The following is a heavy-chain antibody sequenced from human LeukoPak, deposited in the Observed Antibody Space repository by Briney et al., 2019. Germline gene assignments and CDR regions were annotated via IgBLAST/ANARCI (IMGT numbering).Heavy chain of an antibody. J-gene: IGHJ2*01. CDR2: IIPILGIA. CDR1: GGTFSSYA. V-gene: IGHV1-69*04. CDR3: ARDISASSGWYGYFDL. Sequence: GASVKVSCKASGGTFSSYAISWVRQAPGRGLEWMGRIIPILGIANYAQKFQGRVTITADKSTSTAYMELSSLRSEDTAVYYCARDISASSGWYGYFDLWGRGTLVTVSS. D-gene: IGHD6-19*01.